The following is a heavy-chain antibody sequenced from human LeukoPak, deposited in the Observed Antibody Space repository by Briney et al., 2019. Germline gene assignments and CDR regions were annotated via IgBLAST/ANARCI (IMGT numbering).Heavy chain of an antibody. V-gene: IGHV3-21*01. J-gene: IGHJ4*02. CDR2: ISSSSSYI. Sequence: AGGSLSLSCAASGFTFSSYAMSWVRQATVKGLEWVSSISSSSSYIYYADSVKGRFTISRDNAKNSLYLQMNSLRAEDTAVYYCAWPPAPWVQGTLVTVSS. CDR3: AWPPAP. CDR1: GFTFSSYA. D-gene: IGHD2-2*01.